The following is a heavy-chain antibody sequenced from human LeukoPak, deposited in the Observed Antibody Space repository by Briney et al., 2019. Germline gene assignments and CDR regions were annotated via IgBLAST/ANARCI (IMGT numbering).Heavy chain of an antibody. J-gene: IGHJ4*02. V-gene: IGHV4-31*03. Sequence: SETLSLTCTVSGDSISRGGYYWSWIRQHPGKALEWIGYVYYSGSTHYNPSLKSRITISVDTSKNQFSLKLSSVTAADTAVYYCARERSSYNYMRVYWGQGTLVTVSS. CDR2: VYYSGST. D-gene: IGHD5-18*01. CDR1: GDSISRGGYY. CDR3: ARERSSYNYMRVY.